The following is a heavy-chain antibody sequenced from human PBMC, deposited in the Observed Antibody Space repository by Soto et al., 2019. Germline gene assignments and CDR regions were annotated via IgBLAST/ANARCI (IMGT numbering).Heavy chain of an antibody. CDR1: GFTFSSYS. Sequence: ESGGGLVKPGGSLRLSCAASGFTFSSYSMNWVRQAPGKGLEWVSSISSSSAYTYYADSVKGRFTISRDNAKNSLYLQMNSLRAEDTAVYYCARVYFDSSGYYPWGYWGQGTLVTVSS. V-gene: IGHV3-21*01. D-gene: IGHD3-22*01. CDR2: ISSSSAYT. CDR3: ARVYFDSSGYYPWGY. J-gene: IGHJ4*02.